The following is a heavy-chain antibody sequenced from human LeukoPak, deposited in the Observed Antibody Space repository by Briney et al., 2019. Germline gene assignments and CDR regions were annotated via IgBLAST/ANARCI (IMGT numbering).Heavy chain of an antibody. Sequence: GGSLRLSCAASGFIFTNAWMNWVRQAPGKGLEWVAVISYDGSNKYYADSVKGRFTISRDNSKNTLYLQMNSLRAEDTAVYYCARTEKSLAGSWGQGTLVTVSS. D-gene: IGHD5-24*01. CDR1: GFIFTNAW. CDR3: ARTEKSLAGS. J-gene: IGHJ5*02. V-gene: IGHV3-30-3*01. CDR2: ISYDGSNK.